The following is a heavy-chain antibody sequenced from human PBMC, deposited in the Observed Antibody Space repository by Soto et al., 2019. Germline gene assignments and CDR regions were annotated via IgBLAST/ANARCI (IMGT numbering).Heavy chain of an antibody. D-gene: IGHD6-13*01. J-gene: IGHJ4*02. V-gene: IGHV4-61*01. CDR1: GGSVSSGSYY. CDR3: ARVNWYSSSWYYFDY. Sequence: SETLSLTCTVSGGSVSSGSYYWSWIRQPPGKGLEWIGYIYYSGSTNYNPSLKSRVTISVDTSKNQFSLKLSSVTAADSAVYYCARVNWYSSSWYYFDYGGQGTLVTVSS. CDR2: IYYSGST.